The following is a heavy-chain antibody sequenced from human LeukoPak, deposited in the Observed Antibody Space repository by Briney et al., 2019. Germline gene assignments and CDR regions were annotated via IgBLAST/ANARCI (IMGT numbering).Heavy chain of an antibody. V-gene: IGHV3-7*03. Sequence: GGSLTLSCAPSRFTLSRFWMRWVRHAPGNGLEWVANTKQDGSEKYYVDSVKGRFTISRDNAKNSVYRQMDSLGAEDTAVYYCSDGGTSTWVEDYWGQGTLVTVSS. CDR3: SDGGTSTWVEDY. D-gene: IGHD3-16*01. J-gene: IGHJ4*02. CDR2: TKQDGSEK. CDR1: RFTLSRFW.